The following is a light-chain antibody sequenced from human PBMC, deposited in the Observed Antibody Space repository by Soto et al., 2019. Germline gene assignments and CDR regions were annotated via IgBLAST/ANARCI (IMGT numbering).Light chain of an antibody. CDR3: TVWDDSLRGRR. Sequence: QSVLTQPPSASGTPGQRVTISCSGSSSNIESNFVYWYQQFPGTAPRLLIYRNNQRPSGVPDRFSCSKSGTSASLAISALRSEDEADYYCTVWDDSLRGRRFGGGTKVTVL. CDR1: SSNIESNF. CDR2: RNN. V-gene: IGLV1-47*01. J-gene: IGLJ2*01.